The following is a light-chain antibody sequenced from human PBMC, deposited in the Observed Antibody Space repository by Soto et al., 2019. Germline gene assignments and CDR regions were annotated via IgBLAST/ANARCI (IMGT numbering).Light chain of an antibody. CDR3: QQYNNWVT. V-gene: IGKV3-15*01. J-gene: IGKJ4*01. CDR1: QSVSSN. Sequence: ETVMTQSPATLSVSPGERATLSCRASQSVSSNLVWYQQKPGQAPRLLIYGASTRATGIPARFSGSGSGTEFTLTINSLQSEDFAVYYCQQYNNWVTFGGGTKVEI. CDR2: GAS.